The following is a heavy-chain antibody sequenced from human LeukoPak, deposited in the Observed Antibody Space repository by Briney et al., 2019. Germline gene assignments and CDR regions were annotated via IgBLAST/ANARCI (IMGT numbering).Heavy chain of an antibody. CDR3: ARGLELRYFDWLLSGAY. CDR1: GFTFSDYY. J-gene: IGHJ4*02. CDR2: ISSSGTTI. V-gene: IGHV3-11*04. D-gene: IGHD3-9*01. Sequence: GGSLRLSCAASGFTFSDYYMSWIRQAPGKGLEWVSYISSSGTTIYYADSVKGRFAISRDNAKNSLYLQMNSLRAEDTAVYYCARGLELRYFDWLLSGAYWGQGTLVTVSS.